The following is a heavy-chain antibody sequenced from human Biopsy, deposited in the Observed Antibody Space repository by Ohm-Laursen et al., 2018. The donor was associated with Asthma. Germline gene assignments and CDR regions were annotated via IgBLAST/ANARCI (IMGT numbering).Heavy chain of an antibody. V-gene: IGHV3-30*03. Sequence: LSLTCAASGFTFSIYDIHWVRQAPGKGLEWVAVIPYDGGNKFYGDSVKGRFTLSRDNSRNTLYLQMNSLRVEDTAIYYCARTHERWTSIQDDALDIWGQGTMVIVSS. D-gene: IGHD4-23*01. CDR1: GFTFSIYD. J-gene: IGHJ3*02. CDR2: IPYDGGNK. CDR3: ARTHERWTSIQDDALDI.